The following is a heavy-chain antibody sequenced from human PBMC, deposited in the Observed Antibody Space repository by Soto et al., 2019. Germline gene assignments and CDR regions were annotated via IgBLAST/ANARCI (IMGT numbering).Heavy chain of an antibody. V-gene: IGHV1-18*01. J-gene: IGHJ5*02. D-gene: IGHD1-1*01. CDR1: GYTYTSYG. CDR3: ARHNSQWPNWFDP. Sequence: ASVKVSCKDSGYTYTSYGISWVRQDPGQGLEWVGWISGYDGNTDYAHKFRGRVTMTTDTSPNTAYMDLRSLRSDDTAVYYCARHNSQWPNWFDPWGQGTPVTVSS. CDR2: ISGYDGNT.